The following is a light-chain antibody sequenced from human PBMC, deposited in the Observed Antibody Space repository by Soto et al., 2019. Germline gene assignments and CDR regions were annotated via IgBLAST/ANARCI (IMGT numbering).Light chain of an antibody. J-gene: IGKJ4*01. V-gene: IGKV1-33*01. CDR2: DAS. CDR3: QQYDNLLLT. CDR1: QDISNY. Sequence: DIQMSLSTSSLSASVGDRVTITCQASQDISNYLNWYQQKPGKAPKLLIYDASNLETGVPSRFSGSGSGTDFTFTISSLQPEDIATYYCQQYDNLLLTFGGGTKVDIK.